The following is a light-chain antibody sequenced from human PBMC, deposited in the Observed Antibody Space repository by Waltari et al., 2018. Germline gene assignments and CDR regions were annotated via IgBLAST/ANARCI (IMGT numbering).Light chain of an antibody. Sequence: DIQMTQSPSSLSAWVGDSVTITCRASRNIKTYLTWYQQKAGKAPKLLIYGSSNVVSGVPSRFTGSGSGTNFALTITSLQPEDVATYFCQQDYTGFTFGRGTRLEIK. CDR2: GSS. CDR3: QQDYTGFT. J-gene: IGKJ5*01. V-gene: IGKV1-39*01. CDR1: RNIKTY.